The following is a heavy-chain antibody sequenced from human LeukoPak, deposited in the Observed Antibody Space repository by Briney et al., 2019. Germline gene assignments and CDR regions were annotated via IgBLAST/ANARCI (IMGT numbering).Heavy chain of an antibody. J-gene: IGHJ2*01. Sequence: ASVKVSRKASGYTFTSYGISWVRQAPGQGLEWMGWISAYNGNTNYAQKLQGRVTMTTDTSTSTACMELRSLRSDDTAVYYCAREVVVPAASYWYFDLWGRGTLVTVSS. D-gene: IGHD2-2*01. V-gene: IGHV1-18*04. CDR2: ISAYNGNT. CDR3: AREVVVPAASYWYFDL. CDR1: GYTFTSYG.